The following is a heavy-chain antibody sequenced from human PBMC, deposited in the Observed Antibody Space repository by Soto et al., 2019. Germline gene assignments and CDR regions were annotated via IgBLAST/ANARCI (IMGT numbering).Heavy chain of an antibody. Sequence: QVQLVQSGTEVKKPGASVTVSCRTSGYSFTTYYVSWVRQAPGQGLEWLGWINTYNGITNYAQGLQGRVSLTTDTSTRTAYMELRSLRSDDTAVYYCXXXXXTXXXLDYWGQGTLVTVSS. V-gene: IGHV1-18*01. CDR3: XXXXXTXXXLDY. CDR1: GYSFTTYY. J-gene: IGHJ4*02. D-gene: IGHD2-8*01. CDR2: INTYNGIT.